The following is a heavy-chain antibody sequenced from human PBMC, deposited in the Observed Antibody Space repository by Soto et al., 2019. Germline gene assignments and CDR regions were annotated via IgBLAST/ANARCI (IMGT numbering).Heavy chain of an antibody. CDR2: IIPILGIA. Sequence: VQLVQSGAEVKKPGSSVKVSCKASGGTFSSYTISWVRQAPGQGLEWMGRIIPILGIANYAQKFQGRVTITADKSTSTAYMELSSLRSEDTAVYYCAATGVVVVVAAFDYWGQGTLVTVSS. CDR1: GGTFSSYT. D-gene: IGHD2-15*01. V-gene: IGHV1-69*02. J-gene: IGHJ4*02. CDR3: AATGVVVVVAAFDY.